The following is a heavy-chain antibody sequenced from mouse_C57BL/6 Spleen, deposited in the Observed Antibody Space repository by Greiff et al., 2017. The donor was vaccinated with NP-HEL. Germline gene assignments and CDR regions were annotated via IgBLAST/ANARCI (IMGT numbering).Heavy chain of an antibody. CDR1: GFTFSSYA. J-gene: IGHJ3*01. CDR2: ISDGGSYT. V-gene: IGHV5-4*01. D-gene: IGHD2-4*01. Sequence: EVQLVESGGGLVKPGGSLKLSCAASGFTFSSYAMSWVRQTPEKRLEWVATISDGGSYTYYPDNVKGRFTISRDNAKNNLYLQMSHLKSEDTAMYYCARDHDYFAYWGQGTLVTVSA. CDR3: ARDHDYFAY.